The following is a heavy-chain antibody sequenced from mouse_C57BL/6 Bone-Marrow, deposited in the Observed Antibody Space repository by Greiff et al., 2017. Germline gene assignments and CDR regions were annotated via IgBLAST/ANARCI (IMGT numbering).Heavy chain of an antibody. CDR3: AIRPGFAY. Sequence: QVQLKEPGAELVKPGASVKVSCKASGYTFISYWMHWVKQRPGQGLEWIGRIHPSDSDTNYNQKFKGKATLTVDKSSSTAYMQLSSLTSEDSAVYYCAIRPGFAYWGQGTLVTVSA. CDR1: GYTFISYW. J-gene: IGHJ3*01. V-gene: IGHV1-74*01. CDR2: IHPSDSDT.